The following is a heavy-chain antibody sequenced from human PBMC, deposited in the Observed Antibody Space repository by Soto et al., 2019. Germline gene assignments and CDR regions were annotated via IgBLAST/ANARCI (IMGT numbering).Heavy chain of an antibody. D-gene: IGHD1-20*01. CDR1: GFSLTSPGMC. CDR3: ARSIRGPRRFNGMDV. Sequence: SGPTLVNPTETLTLTCTFSGFSLTSPGMCVSWILHPPGKALEWLALIERDDDDKYYSTSLKTRLTISKDTRKNQVVLTMANMDPADTGTYYCARSIRGPRRFNGMDVWGQGTTVTVSS. V-gene: IGHV2-70*13. CDR2: IERDDDDK. J-gene: IGHJ6*02.